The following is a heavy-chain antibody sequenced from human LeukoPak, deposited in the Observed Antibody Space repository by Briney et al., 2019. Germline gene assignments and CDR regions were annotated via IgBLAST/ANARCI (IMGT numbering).Heavy chain of an antibody. J-gene: IGHJ4*02. CDR2: IYYSGST. V-gene: IGHV4-59*12. CDR3: ARREAVAGSWIDY. CDR1: GGSISSFY. Sequence: SETLSLTCTVSGGSISSFYWSWIRQPPGKGLEWIGYIYYSGSTYYNPSLKSRVTISVDTSKNQFSLKLSSVTAADTAVYYCARREAVAGSWIDYWGQGTLVTVSS. D-gene: IGHD6-19*01.